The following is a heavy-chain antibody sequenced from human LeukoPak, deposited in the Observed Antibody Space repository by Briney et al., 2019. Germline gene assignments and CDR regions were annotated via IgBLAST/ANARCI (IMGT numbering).Heavy chain of an antibody. CDR1: GFTFSHYA. J-gene: IGHJ4*02. V-gene: IGHV3-33*06. Sequence: GRSLRLSCTTSGFTFSHYAMHWVRQAPGKGLQWVAVIWNDGSDKYYGDSVKGRFTISRDSSKKTVYLQLSSLRVEDTAVYYCAKDAERGFDFSNSLQSWGQGTLVTVSS. D-gene: IGHD4-11*01. CDR2: IWNDGSDK. CDR3: AKDAERGFDFSNSLQS.